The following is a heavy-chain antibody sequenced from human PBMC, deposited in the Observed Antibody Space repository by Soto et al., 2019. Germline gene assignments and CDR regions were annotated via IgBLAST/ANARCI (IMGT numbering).Heavy chain of an antibody. CDR3: AMVDVYVTPSPQDV. CDR1: GYRFTSYG. V-gene: IGHV1-18*01. J-gene: IGHJ6*02. Sequence: QVQLVQSGAEVKHPGASVKVSCKASGYRFTSYGIGWVRQAPGQGLEWMGWINAYNGNTNYAQNLQGRVTLTTDTSTSTAYMALRSLRSNDTAVYYCAMVDVYVTPSPQDVWGQGTTVTVSS. CDR2: INAYNGNT. D-gene: IGHD3-16*01.